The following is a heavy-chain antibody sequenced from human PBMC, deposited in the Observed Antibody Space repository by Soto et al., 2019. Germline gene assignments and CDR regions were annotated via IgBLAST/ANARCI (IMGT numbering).Heavy chain of an antibody. CDR2: ISGSGGST. J-gene: IGHJ5*02. D-gene: IGHD2-15*01. V-gene: IGHV3-23*01. CDR3: AKGGCSGVSCGWFDP. CDR1: GFTFSSYA. Sequence: EVQLWESGGGLVQPGGSLRLSCAASGFTFSSYAMSWVRQAPEKGLEWVSGISGSGGSTYYADSVKGRFTISRDNSKNTLYLQMNSLRAEDTAVYFCAKGGCSGVSCGWFDPWGQGTLVTVST.